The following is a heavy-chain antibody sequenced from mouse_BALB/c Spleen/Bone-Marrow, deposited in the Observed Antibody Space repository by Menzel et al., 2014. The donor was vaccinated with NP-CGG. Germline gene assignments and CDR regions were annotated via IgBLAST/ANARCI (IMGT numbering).Heavy chain of an antibody. V-gene: IGHV1-67*01. CDR3: ASPIYYGNYEGFAY. CDR1: GYTFTDYA. Sequence: VKLVESGPELVRPGVSVKISCKGSGYTFTDYAMHWVKQSHAKSLEWIGVISTYSGNTNYNQKFKGKATMTVDKSSCTAYMELARLTSEDSAIYYCASPIYYGNYEGFAYWGQGTLVTVSA. J-gene: IGHJ3*01. CDR2: ISTYSGNT. D-gene: IGHD2-1*01.